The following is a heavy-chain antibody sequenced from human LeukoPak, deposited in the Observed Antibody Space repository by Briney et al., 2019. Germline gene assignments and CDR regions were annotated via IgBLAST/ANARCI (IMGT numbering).Heavy chain of an antibody. V-gene: IGHV3-21*01. D-gene: IGHD3-9*01. Sequence: PGGSLRLSCAASGFTFSDYSMTWVRQAPGKGLGWVSSITPSSTYIYYADSVKVRFTISRDNAKNSLYLQMDSLRAEDTAVYYCARDGDILTGYYKYYFDYWGQGTLVTVSS. CDR1: GFTFSDYS. CDR3: ARDGDILTGYYKYYFDY. CDR2: ITPSSTYI. J-gene: IGHJ4*02.